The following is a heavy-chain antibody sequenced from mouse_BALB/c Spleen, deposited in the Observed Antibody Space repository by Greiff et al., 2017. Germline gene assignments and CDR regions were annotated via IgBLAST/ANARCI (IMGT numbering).Heavy chain of an antibody. J-gene: IGHJ4*01. CDR2: INPYNDGT. Sequence: EVKLQESGPELVKPGASVKMSCKASGYTFTSYVMHWVKQKPGQGLEWIGYINPYNDGTKYNEKFKGKATLTSDKSSSTAYMELSSLTSEDSAVYYCARSGLTGTDAMDYWGQGTSVTVSS. V-gene: IGHV1-14*01. CDR3: ARSGLTGTDAMDY. D-gene: IGHD4-1*01. CDR1: GYTFTSYV.